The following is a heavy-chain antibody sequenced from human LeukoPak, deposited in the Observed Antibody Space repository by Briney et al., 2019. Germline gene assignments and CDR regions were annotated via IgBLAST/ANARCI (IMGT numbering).Heavy chain of an antibody. CDR2: TYYTEST. D-gene: IGHD3-22*01. J-gene: IGHJ2*01. Sequence: ASETLSLTCTVSGDSISTTRYHWGWIRQPPGKGLEWIGTTYYTESTYYNPSLKSRVTISMDTPKNQFSLKLSSVTAADTAVYYCASALGGDYYDSRDWYFDLWGRGTLVTVSS. CDR3: ASALGGDYYDSRDWYFDL. CDR1: GDSISTTRYH. V-gene: IGHV4-39*01.